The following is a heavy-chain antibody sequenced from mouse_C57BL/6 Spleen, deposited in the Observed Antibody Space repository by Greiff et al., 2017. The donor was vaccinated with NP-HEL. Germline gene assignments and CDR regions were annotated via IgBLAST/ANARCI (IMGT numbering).Heavy chain of an antibody. CDR2: INPSSGYT. D-gene: IGHD2-5*01. V-gene: IGHV1-7*01. J-gene: IGHJ3*01. CDR1: GYTFTSYW. CDR3: AKDSKPPFAY. Sequence: SGAELATPGASVKLSCTASGYTFTSYWLHWVNQRPGQGLEWTGYINPSSGYTKYNQKFKDKATLTADKSSSTAYMQLSSLTYEDSAVYYCAKDSKPPFAYWGQGTLVTVSA.